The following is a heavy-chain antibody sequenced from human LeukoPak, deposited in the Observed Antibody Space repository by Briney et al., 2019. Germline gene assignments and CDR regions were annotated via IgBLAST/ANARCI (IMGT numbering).Heavy chain of an antibody. D-gene: IGHD3-22*01. J-gene: IGHJ4*02. Sequence: ASVKVSCKDSGYTFTGYYMHWVRQAPGQGLEWMGWINPNSGGTNYAQKFQGRVTMTRDTSISTAYMELSRLRSDDTAVYYCASERNYYDTSGYYYAGVDYWGQGTLVTVSS. CDR1: GYTFTGYY. CDR2: INPNSGGT. CDR3: ASERNYYDTSGYYYAGVDY. V-gene: IGHV1-2*02.